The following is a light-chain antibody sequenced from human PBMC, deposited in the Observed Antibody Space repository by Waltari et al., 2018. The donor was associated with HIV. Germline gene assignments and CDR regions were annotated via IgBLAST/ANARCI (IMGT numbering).Light chain of an antibody. J-gene: IGKJ4*01. CDR1: QSLLYSNGYNY. V-gene: IGKV2-28*01. Sequence: DIVMTQSPLSLPVTPGEPASIPCSSSQSLLYSNGYNYLDWYLQKPGQSPQLMIYLGSNRASGVPDRFSGRGSGTDFTLKISRVEAEDVGVYYCMQALQTPLTFGGGTKVEIK. CDR2: LGS. CDR3: MQALQTPLT.